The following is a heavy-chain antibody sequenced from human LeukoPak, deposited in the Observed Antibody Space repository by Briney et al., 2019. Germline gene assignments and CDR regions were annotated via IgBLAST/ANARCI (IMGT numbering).Heavy chain of an antibody. V-gene: IGHV1-69*05. Sequence: SVKVSCKASGGTFSSYAISWVRQAPGQGLEWMGRSIPIFGTANYAQKFQGRVTITTDETTSTAYMELSSLRSEDTAVYYCASPYGYDALGYWGQGTLVTVSS. CDR3: ASPYGYDALGY. CDR1: GGTFSSYA. D-gene: IGHD5-18*01. J-gene: IGHJ4*02. CDR2: SIPIFGTA.